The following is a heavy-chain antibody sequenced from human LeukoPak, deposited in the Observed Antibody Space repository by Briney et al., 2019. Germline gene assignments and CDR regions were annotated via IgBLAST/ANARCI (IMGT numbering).Heavy chain of an antibody. D-gene: IGHD3-10*01. CDR1: GYTFSSYG. CDR3: ARVLTGTRALLTRLRLNWFDP. CDR2: ISVINSGNT. V-gene: IGHV1-18*01. Sequence: ASVKVSCKASGYTFSSYGINWVRQAPGQGLEWMGWISVINSGNTRYAQNFQGRLTMTTDTSTTTAYMELRSLRSDDTAVYYCARVLTGTRALLTRLRLNWFDPWGQGTLVTVSS. J-gene: IGHJ5*02.